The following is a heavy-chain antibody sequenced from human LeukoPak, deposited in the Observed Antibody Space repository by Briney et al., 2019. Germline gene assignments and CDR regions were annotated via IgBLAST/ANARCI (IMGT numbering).Heavy chain of an antibody. CDR3: ARLGIVVVPAALDY. V-gene: IGHV3-48*01. Sequence: PGGSLRLSCAASGFTFSSYSMNWVRQAPGKGLEWVSYISSSSSTIYYADSVKGRFTISRDNAKNSLYLQMNSLRAEDTAVYYCARLGIVVVPAALDYWGQGTLVTVSS. CDR2: ISSSSSTI. CDR1: GFTFSSYS. J-gene: IGHJ4*02. D-gene: IGHD2-2*01.